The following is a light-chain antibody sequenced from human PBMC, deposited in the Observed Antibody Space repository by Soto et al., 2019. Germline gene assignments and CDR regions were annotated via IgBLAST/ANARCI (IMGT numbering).Light chain of an antibody. CDR1: QSISSN. V-gene: IGKV3D-15*01. J-gene: IGKJ2*01. CDR3: HQYNNWPPRYT. CDR2: GAS. Sequence: EIVMTQSPATLSVSPGERATLSCRASQSISSNLAWYQQRPSQAPRLLIYGASTRATGIPARFSGSGSGTEFTLTISSLQSEDFAVYYCHQYNNWPPRYTFGQGTKLEIK.